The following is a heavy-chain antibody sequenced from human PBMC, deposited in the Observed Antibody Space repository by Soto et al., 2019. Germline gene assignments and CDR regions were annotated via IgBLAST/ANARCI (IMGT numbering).Heavy chain of an antibody. CDR1: GFSFSSYG. CDR3: AKDLVGGVRYYYGMDV. D-gene: IGHD1-26*01. V-gene: IGHV3-30*18. Sequence: QVQLVESGGGVVQPGRSLRLSCAASGFSFSSYGMHWVRQAPGKGLEWVAVISYDGSQKYYADSVKGRFTISRDNSKNTLYQQMNSLRGEDKAVYYCAKDLVGGVRYYYGMDVWGQGTTVTVSS. J-gene: IGHJ6*02. CDR2: ISYDGSQK.